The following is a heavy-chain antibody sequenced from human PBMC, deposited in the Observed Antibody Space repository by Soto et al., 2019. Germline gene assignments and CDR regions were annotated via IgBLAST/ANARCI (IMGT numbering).Heavy chain of an antibody. Sequence: SETLSLTCTVSGGSISSYYWSWIRQPPGKGLEWIGYIYYSGSTNYNPSLKSRVTISVATSKNQFSLKLSSVTAADTAVYYCARARIPRGSYYYYGLDVWGQGTTVTVSS. CDR1: GGSISSYY. D-gene: IGHD2-15*01. CDR2: IYYSGST. J-gene: IGHJ6*02. CDR3: ARARIPRGSYYYYGLDV. V-gene: IGHV4-59*01.